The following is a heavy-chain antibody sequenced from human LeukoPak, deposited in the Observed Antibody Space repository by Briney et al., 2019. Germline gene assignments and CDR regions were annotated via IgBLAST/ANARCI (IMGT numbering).Heavy chain of an antibody. D-gene: IGHD3-22*01. Sequence: GGSLRLSCTVSGFTVSSNSMSWVRQAPGKGLEWVSFIYSDNTHYSDSVKGRFTISRDNSKNTLYLQMNSLRAEDTAVYYCARRAGDYSHPYDYWGQGILVTVSS. CDR3: ARRAGDYSHPYDY. CDR2: IYSDNT. J-gene: IGHJ4*02. V-gene: IGHV3-53*01. CDR1: GFTVSSNS.